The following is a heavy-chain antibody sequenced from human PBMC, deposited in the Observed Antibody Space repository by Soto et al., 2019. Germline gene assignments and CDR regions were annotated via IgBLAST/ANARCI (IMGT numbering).Heavy chain of an antibody. CDR2: ISGSGATT. Sequence: EVHLLESGGDLVQPGGSLRLSCAASGFSFGGYAMNWVRQAPGKGLEWVSYISGSGATTYYADSVRGRFTISRDNSGNTLYLQMNILRAEDTAIFFCAKSRSGYTKNYFDYWGQGTPVTVSS. J-gene: IGHJ4*02. D-gene: IGHD3-3*01. CDR3: AKSRSGYTKNYFDY. CDR1: GFSFGGYA. V-gene: IGHV3-23*01.